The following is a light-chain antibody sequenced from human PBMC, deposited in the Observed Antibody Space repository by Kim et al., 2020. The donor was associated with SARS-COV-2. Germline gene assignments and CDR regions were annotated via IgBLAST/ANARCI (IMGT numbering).Light chain of an antibody. CDR3: QAWDSDAVV. CDR2: QDD. J-gene: IGLJ3*02. Sequence: SYELTQPPSVSVTPGQTATITCSGDNLVNKHIAWYQQRPGQPPVLVVYQDDKRPSGIPERFSGSNSGKTATLTISGTQTPDEADYYCQAWDSDAVVFGGGTKVTVL. CDR1: NLVNKH. V-gene: IGLV3-1*01.